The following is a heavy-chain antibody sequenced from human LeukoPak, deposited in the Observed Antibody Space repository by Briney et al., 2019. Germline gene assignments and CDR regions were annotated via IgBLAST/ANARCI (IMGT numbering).Heavy chain of an antibody. Sequence: PGGSLRLSCAASGFSFSTYWMHRVRQAPGKGLVWVSRINNDGSRIGYADSVKGRFTISRDNAKNTVYLQMNSLTAEDTAVYYCGRVYTMVHGTDYWGQGTLVTVSS. D-gene: IGHD3-10*01. CDR3: GRVYTMVHGTDY. J-gene: IGHJ4*02. CDR2: INNDGSRI. V-gene: IGHV3-74*01. CDR1: GFSFSTYW.